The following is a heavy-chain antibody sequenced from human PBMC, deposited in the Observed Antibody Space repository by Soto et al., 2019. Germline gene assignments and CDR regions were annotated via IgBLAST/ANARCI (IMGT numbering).Heavy chain of an antibody. J-gene: IGHJ5*02. CDR1: ELSFSDSP. Sequence: EQLVESGGGLVQPGGSLTLSCAASELSFSDSPIHWVRQASGKGLQWVGRVRSKANGYATAYAASVKGRFTISRDDSSNTAYLQMNSLRIEDTAVYYCTRGGSHTRRLDPWGQGTLVT. V-gene: IGHV3-73*01. CDR2: VRSKANGYAT. CDR3: TRGGSHTRRLDP. D-gene: IGHD1-26*01.